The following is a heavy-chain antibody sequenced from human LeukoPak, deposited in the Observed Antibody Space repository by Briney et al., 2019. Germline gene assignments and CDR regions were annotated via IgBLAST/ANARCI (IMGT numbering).Heavy chain of an antibody. CDR1: GYTFTDYY. J-gene: IGHJ4*02. CDR3: ARVEDIVVVAHFDY. Sequence: ASVKVSCKASGYTFTDYYMHWVRQAPGQGLEWMGWINPKSGGTRYAQKFQGRVTMTRDTSISTAYMELSRLRSDDTAVYYCARVEDIVVVAHFDYWGQGTLVTVSS. D-gene: IGHD2-15*01. CDR2: INPKSGGT. V-gene: IGHV1-2*02.